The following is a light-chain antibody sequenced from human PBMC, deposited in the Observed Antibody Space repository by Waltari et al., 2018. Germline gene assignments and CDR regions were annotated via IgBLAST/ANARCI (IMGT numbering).Light chain of an antibody. J-gene: IGLJ2*01. Sequence: HSDITHPASASGSPAESITISCTGPGSDVGLYNYVSLYQQHPDKAPKLMIYDVSNRPSGVSNRFSGSKSGNTASLTISGLQAEDEADYYCSSYTSSSTVVFGGGTKLTVL. CDR3: SSYTSSSTVV. CDR1: GSDVGLYNY. CDR2: DVS. V-gene: IGLV2-14*03.